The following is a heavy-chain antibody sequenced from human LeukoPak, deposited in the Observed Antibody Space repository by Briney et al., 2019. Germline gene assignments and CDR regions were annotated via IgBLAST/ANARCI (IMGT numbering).Heavy chain of an antibody. CDR3: ARGGYSSRRFDY. CDR2: INHSGST. Sequence: SETLSLTCAVYGGSFSGYYWGWIRQPPGKGLEWIGEINHSGSTNYNPSLKSRVTISVDTSKNQFSLKLSSVTAADTAVYYRARGGYSSRRFDYWGQGTLVTVSS. J-gene: IGHJ4*02. CDR1: GGSFSGYY. V-gene: IGHV4-34*01. D-gene: IGHD1-26*01.